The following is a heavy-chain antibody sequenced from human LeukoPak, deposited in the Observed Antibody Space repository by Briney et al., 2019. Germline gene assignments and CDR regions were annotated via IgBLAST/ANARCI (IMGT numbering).Heavy chain of an antibody. CDR2: INPSGGST. CDR1: GYTFTSYY. CDR3: ARVAEPDYGDYLRYYYYYYMDV. D-gene: IGHD4-17*01. Sequence: GASVKVSCKASGYTFTSYYMHWVRQAPGQGLEWMGIINPSGGSTSYAQKFQGRVTMTTDTSTSTAYMELRSLRSDDTAVYYCARVAEPDYGDYLRYYYYYYMDVWGKGTTVTISS. V-gene: IGHV1-46*01. J-gene: IGHJ6*03.